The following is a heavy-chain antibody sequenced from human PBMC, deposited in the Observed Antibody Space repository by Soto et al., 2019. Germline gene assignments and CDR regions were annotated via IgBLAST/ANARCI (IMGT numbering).Heavy chain of an antibody. CDR3: ARVKSSVRPAFGVVTDILEALDY. CDR2: IYYSGST. D-gene: IGHD2-21*02. CDR1: GGSISSGGYY. Sequence: SETLSLTCTVSGGSISSGGYYWSWIRQHPGKGLEWIGYIYYSGSTYYNPSLKSRVTISVDTSKNQFSLKLSSVTAADTAVYYCARVKSSVRPAFGVVTDILEALDYWGQGTLVTVSS. V-gene: IGHV4-31*03. J-gene: IGHJ4*02.